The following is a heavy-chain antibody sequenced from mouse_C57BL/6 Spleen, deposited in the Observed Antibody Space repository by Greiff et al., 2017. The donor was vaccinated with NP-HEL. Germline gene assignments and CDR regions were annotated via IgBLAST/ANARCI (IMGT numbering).Heavy chain of an antibody. CDR3: TRDTTVVAPSFY. CDR1: GYTFTDYE. Sequence: QVQLKESGAELVRPGASVTLSCKASGYTFTDYEMHWVKQTPVHGLEWIGAIDPETGGTAYNQKFKGKAILTADKSSSTAYMELRSLTSEDSAVYYCTRDTTVVAPSFYWGQGTTLTVSS. CDR2: IDPETGGT. J-gene: IGHJ2*01. D-gene: IGHD1-1*01. V-gene: IGHV1-15*01.